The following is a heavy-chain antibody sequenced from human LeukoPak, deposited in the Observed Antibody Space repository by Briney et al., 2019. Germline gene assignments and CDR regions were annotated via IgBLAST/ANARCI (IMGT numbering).Heavy chain of an antibody. V-gene: IGHV1-18*01. J-gene: IGHJ4*02. CDR1: GYTFTTYG. Sequence: ASVKVSCKASGYTFTTYGISWVRQAPGQGLEWMGWINAYNGNTNYAQKLQGSVTMTTDTSTSTAYMELRSLRSDDTAVYYCARPRGSSGRGDFDYWGQGTLVTVSS. CDR3: ARPRGSSGRGDFDY. CDR2: INAYNGNT. D-gene: IGHD6-19*01.